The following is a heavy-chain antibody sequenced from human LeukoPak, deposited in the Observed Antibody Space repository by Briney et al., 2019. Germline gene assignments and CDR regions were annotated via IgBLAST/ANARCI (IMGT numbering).Heavy chain of an antibody. V-gene: IGHV3-23*01. Sequence: GGSLRLSCAASGFTFSSYAMSWVRQAPGKGLEWVSAISGSGGSTYYADSVKGRFTISRDNSKNTLYLQMNSLRAEDTAVYYCAKHYDSSGYPRRGGYFDYWGQGTLVTVSS. CDR3: AKHYDSSGYPRRGGYFDY. CDR2: ISGSGGST. D-gene: IGHD3-22*01. CDR1: GFTFSSYA. J-gene: IGHJ4*02.